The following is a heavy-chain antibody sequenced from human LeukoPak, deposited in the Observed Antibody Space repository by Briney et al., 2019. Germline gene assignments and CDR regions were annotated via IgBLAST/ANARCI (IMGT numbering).Heavy chain of an antibody. Sequence: SQTLSLTCTVSGGSISSGGYYWSWIRQPPGKGLEWIGYIYHSGSTYYNPSLKSRVTISVDRSKNQFSLKLSSETAADMAVYYCARGGVGCSSTSCYGTRYFQHWGQGTLVTVSS. CDR1: GGSISSGGYY. CDR3: ARGGVGCSSTSCYGTRYFQH. J-gene: IGHJ1*01. CDR2: IYHSGST. D-gene: IGHD2-2*01. V-gene: IGHV4-30-2*01.